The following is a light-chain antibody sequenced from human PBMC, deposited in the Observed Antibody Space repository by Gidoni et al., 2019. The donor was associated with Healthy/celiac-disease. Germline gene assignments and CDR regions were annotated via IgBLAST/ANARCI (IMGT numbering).Light chain of an antibody. CDR2: DVS. V-gene: IGLV2-14*01. J-gene: IGLJ2*01. Sequence: QSSLTQPASVSWSPGQSITISCTGTSSDVGGYNYVSWYQQHPGKAPKLMIYDVSNRPSGVSNRFSGSKSGNTAPLTISGLQAEDEADYYCSSYTSSSTPDEVFGGGTKLTVL. CDR1: SSDVGGYNY. CDR3: SSYTSSSTPDEV.